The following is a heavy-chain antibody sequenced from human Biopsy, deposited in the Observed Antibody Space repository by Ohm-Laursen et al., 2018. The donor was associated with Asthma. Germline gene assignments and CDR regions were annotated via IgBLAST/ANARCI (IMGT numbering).Heavy chain of an antibody. CDR2: MNPNSGNT. CDR1: GYTFTSYD. V-gene: IGHV1-8*01. CDR3: ARGYSGSDRIVYYYSGLEV. D-gene: IGHD5-12*01. J-gene: IGHJ6*02. Sequence: ASVKVSCKASGYTFTSYDNNWVRQATGQGLEWMGWMNPNSGNTGYAQKFQGRVTMTRNTSISTAYMELSSLRSEDTAVYYCARGYSGSDRIVYYYSGLEVWGQGTTVTVSS.